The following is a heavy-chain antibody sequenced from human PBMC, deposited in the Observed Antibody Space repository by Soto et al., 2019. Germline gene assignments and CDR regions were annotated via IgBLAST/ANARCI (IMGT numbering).Heavy chain of an antibody. Sequence: GASVKVSCKASGYTFTSYDINWVRQATGQGLEWMGWMNPNSGNTGYAQKFQGRVTMTRNTSISTAYMELSSLRSEDTAVYYCARTPALIQLWLRSNYYYGMDVWGQGTTVTSP. J-gene: IGHJ6*02. CDR3: ARTPALIQLWLRSNYYYGMDV. CDR1: GYTFTSYD. D-gene: IGHD5-18*01. V-gene: IGHV1-8*01. CDR2: MNPNSGNT.